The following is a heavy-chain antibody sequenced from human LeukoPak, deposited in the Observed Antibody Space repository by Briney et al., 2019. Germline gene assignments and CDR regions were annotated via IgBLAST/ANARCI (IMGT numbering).Heavy chain of an antibody. Sequence: PSETLSLTCTVSGGSISSYYWSWIRQPAGKGLEWIGRIYTSGSTNYNPSLKSRVTMSVDTSKNQFSLKLSSVTAADTAVYYCAREVPSVMVRGHAFDIWGQGTMVTVSS. CDR3: AREVPSVMVRGHAFDI. D-gene: IGHD3-10*01. V-gene: IGHV4-4*07. CDR1: GGSISSYY. CDR2: IYTSGST. J-gene: IGHJ3*02.